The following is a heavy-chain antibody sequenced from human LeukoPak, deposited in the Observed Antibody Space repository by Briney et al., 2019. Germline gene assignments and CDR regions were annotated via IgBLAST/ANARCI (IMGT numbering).Heavy chain of an antibody. Sequence: GGSLRLSCAASGFTFSSYGMHWVRQAPGKGLEGVAFIRYDGSNKYYADSVKGRFTISRDNSKNTLYLQMNSLRAEDTAVYYCASPESGSYSTAYFDYWGQGTLVTVSS. CDR3: ASPESGSYSTAYFDY. D-gene: IGHD1-26*01. V-gene: IGHV3-30*02. CDR2: IRYDGSNK. J-gene: IGHJ4*02. CDR1: GFTFSSYG.